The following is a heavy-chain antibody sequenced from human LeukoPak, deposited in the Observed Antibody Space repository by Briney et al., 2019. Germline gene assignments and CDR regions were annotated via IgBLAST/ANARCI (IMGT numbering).Heavy chain of an antibody. J-gene: IGHJ6*03. CDR1: GGSISSGDYY. Sequence: SETLSLTCTVSGGSISSGDYYWSWIRQPPGKGLEWIGYIYYSGSTYYNPSLKSRVTISVDTSKNQFSLKLSSVTAADTAVYYCARVDIAAAGTTDYYYMDVWGEGTTVTVSS. D-gene: IGHD6-13*01. CDR2: IYYSGST. V-gene: IGHV4-30-4*08. CDR3: ARVDIAAAGTTDYYYMDV.